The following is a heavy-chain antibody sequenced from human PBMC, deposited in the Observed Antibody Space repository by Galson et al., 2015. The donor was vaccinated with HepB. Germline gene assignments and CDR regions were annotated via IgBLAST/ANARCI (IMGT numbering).Heavy chain of an antibody. D-gene: IGHD3-16*01. CDR3: ARGDGGHFDY. CDR2: ISRDGSTT. J-gene: IGHJ4*02. CDR1: GFIFSSSW. V-gene: IGHV3-74*01. Sequence: SLRLSCAASGFIFSSSWMHWVRQAPGEGLVWVSRISRDGSTTNYADSVKGRFTISRDNGENTLYLQMNSLRAEDTAVYYCARGDGGHFDYWGQGTLVTVSS.